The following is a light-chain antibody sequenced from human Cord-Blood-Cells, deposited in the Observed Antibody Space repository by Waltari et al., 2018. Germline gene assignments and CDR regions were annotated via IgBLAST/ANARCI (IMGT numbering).Light chain of an antibody. J-gene: IGKJ3*01. V-gene: IGKV1-8*01. CDR2: AAS. Sequence: AIRMTQSPSSLSASTGDRVTITCRASQGLSSYLAWYQQKPGKAPKLLIYAASTLQSGVPSRFSGSGSGTDFTLTISCLQSEDFATYYCQQYYSYPCTFGPGTKVDIK. CDR1: QGLSSY. CDR3: QQYYSYPCT.